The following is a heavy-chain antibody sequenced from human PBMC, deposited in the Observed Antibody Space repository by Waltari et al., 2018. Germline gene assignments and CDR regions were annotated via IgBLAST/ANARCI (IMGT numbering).Heavy chain of an antibody. CDR2: ISSSSSTI. Sequence: EVQLVESGGGLVQPGGSLRLSCAASGFTFSRYSMNWVRQAPGKGLEWVSYISSSSSTIYYADSVKGRFTISRDNAKNSLYLQMNSLRAEDTAVYYCARARYYDSSGYYLLDYWGQGTLVTVSS. J-gene: IGHJ4*02. V-gene: IGHV3-48*01. CDR3: ARARYYDSSGYYLLDY. CDR1: GFTFSRYS. D-gene: IGHD3-22*01.